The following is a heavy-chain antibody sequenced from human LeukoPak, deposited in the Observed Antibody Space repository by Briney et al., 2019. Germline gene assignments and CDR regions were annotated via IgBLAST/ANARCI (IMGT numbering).Heavy chain of an antibody. D-gene: IGHD4-11*01. CDR2: IYYSGST. V-gene: IGHV4-61*01. Sequence: SETLSLTCTVSGGSVSSGSYYWSWIRQPPGKGLAWIGYIYYSGSTNYNPSLKSRVTISVDTSKNQFSLKLSSVTAADTAVYYCARFLTTVTTTGFDWFDPWGQGTLVTVSS. CDR1: GGSVSSGSYY. J-gene: IGHJ5*02. CDR3: ARFLTTVTTTGFDWFDP.